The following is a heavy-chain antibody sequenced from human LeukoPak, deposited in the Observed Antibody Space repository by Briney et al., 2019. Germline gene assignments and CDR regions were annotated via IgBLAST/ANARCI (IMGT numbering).Heavy chain of an antibody. CDR3: ARTITSHNWFDP. Sequence: PGESLKISCEGSGDSFTSYWIGWVRQMPGKGLEWMGIIYPGDADTRYSPLFQGQVTISADKSISTAYLQWSSLKASDTAMYYCARTITSHNWFDPWGQGTLVTVSS. CDR1: GDSFTSYW. D-gene: IGHD1-14*01. CDR2: IYPGDADT. J-gene: IGHJ5*02. V-gene: IGHV5-51*03.